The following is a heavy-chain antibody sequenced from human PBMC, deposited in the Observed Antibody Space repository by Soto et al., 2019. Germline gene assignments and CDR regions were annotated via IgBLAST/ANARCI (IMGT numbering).Heavy chain of an antibody. Sequence: QVQLVQSGAEMKQPGASVKLSCKTSGYIFSDYVIHWVRQAPGQRPEWMGYIYGDNTYTKYSEKFQGRVTITSDTSATTGYMERSSLTSEDTAVYYCATDSAILPGTYFDYWGLGTLVTVFS. D-gene: IGHD6-13*01. J-gene: IGHJ4*02. CDR2: IYGDNTYT. CDR1: GYIFSDYV. CDR3: ATDSAILPGTYFDY. V-gene: IGHV1-3*01.